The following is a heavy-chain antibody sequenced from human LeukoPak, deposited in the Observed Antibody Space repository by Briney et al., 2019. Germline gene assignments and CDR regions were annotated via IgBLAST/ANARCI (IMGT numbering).Heavy chain of an antibody. CDR1: GFIFSGYW. V-gene: IGHV3-7*01. J-gene: IGHJ4*02. Sequence: GGSLRLSCAASGFIFSGYWMSWVRQAPGRGLEWVANIKQDGSEKYYEDSVKGRFTISRDNANNSLYLQMNSLRAEDTAVYYCAKGDWSDYSSSSYSNYWGQGTLVTVSS. D-gene: IGHD6-13*01. CDR3: AKGDWSDYSSSSYSNY. CDR2: IKQDGSEK.